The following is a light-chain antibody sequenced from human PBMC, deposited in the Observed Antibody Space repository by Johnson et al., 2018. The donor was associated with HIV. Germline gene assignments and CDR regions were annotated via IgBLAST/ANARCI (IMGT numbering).Light chain of an antibody. CDR2: DNN. V-gene: IGLV1-51*01. Sequence: QSILTQPPSVSAAPGQKVTISCSGSSSNIGNNYVSWYQQLPGTAPKLLIYDNNKRPSGIPDRFSGSKSGTSATLGITGLQTGDEADYFSGTWDSSLIAHVFGTGTKVTVL. CDR1: SSNIGNNY. J-gene: IGLJ1*01. CDR3: GTWDSSLIAHV.